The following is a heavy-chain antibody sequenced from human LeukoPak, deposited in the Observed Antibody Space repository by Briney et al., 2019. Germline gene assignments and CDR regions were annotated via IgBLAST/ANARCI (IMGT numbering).Heavy chain of an antibody. Sequence: SETLSLTCSVSGFSISSGYSWGWIRQPPGKGLEWIGNIYHSGSTYYNPSLKSRVTISIDTSKNQFSLKLSSVTAADTAVYYCARDLGGRGGGATTQTIDYWGQGTLVTVSS. CDR1: GFSISSGYS. CDR3: ARDLGGRGGGATTQTIDY. J-gene: IGHJ4*02. V-gene: IGHV4-38-2*02. D-gene: IGHD1-26*01. CDR2: IYHSGST.